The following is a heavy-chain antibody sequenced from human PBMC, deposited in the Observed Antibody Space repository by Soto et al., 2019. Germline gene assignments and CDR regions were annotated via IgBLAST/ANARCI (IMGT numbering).Heavy chain of an antibody. J-gene: IGHJ4*02. CDR2: IYWDDDK. CDR1: GFSLSTSGVG. D-gene: IGHD2-21*02. CDR3: AHESYCGGDCYSSY. Sequence: QITLKESGPTLVKPTQTLTLTCTFSGFSLSTSGVGVGWIRQPPGKALEWLALIYWDDDKRYSPSLKSRLTISKDTSKNQVVLTMTNMDPVDTATYYCAHESYCGGDCYSSYWGQGTLVTVSS. V-gene: IGHV2-5*02.